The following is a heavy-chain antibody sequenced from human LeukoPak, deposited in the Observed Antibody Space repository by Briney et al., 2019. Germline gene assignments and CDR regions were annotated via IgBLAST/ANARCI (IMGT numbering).Heavy chain of an antibody. CDR2: IRYDGSNK. J-gene: IGHJ4*02. D-gene: IGHD3-3*01. CDR1: RFTFSSHG. CDR3: AKPKGLRFLEWYTPDY. Sequence: PGGSLRLSCVASRFTFSSHGMHWVRQAPGKGLEWVAFIRYDGSNKYYADSVKGRFTISRDNSKNTLYLQMNGLRAEDTAVYYCAKPKGLRFLEWYTPDYWGQGTLVTVSS. V-gene: IGHV3-30*02.